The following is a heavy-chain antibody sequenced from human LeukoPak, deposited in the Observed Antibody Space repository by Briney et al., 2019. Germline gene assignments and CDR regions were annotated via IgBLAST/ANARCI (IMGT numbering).Heavy chain of an antibody. CDR1: GGSISSYY. Sequence: NPSETLSLTCTVSGGSISSYYWSWIRQPPGKGLEWIGYIYYSGSTNYNPSLKSRVTISVDTSKNQFSLKLSSVTAADTAVYYCARQKYSSSSGYDYWGQGTLVTVSS. V-gene: IGHV4-59*08. CDR2: IYYSGST. D-gene: IGHD6-6*01. J-gene: IGHJ4*02. CDR3: ARQKYSSSSGYDY.